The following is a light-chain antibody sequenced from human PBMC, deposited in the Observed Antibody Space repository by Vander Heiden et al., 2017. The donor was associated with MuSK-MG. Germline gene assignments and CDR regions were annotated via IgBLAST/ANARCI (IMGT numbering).Light chain of an antibody. J-gene: IGKJ5*01. CDR1: QSVLYSSNHKNF. CDR3: QQYYTLPLT. CDR2: WAS. V-gene: IGKV4-1*01. Sequence: DIVMTQSPDSLAVSLGERATINCRSSQSVLYSSNHKNFLAWYQQRPGQPPKLLIYWASTRESGVPDRFSGSGSGTDFTLTISSLQAEDVAVYYCQQYYTLPLTFGQGTRLEIK.